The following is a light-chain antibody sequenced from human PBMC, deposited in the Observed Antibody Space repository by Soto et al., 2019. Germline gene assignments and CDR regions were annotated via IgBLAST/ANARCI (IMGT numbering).Light chain of an antibody. V-gene: IGKV1-5*01. CDR1: QSISSW. Sequence: IQMTQSPSTLSASVGDRVTITCRASQSISSWLAWYQQKPGKAPKLLIYDASSLESGVPSRFSGSGSGTEFTLTISSLQPDDFATYYCQQYNSYSPLFTFGPGTKVDIK. CDR3: QQYNSYSPLFT. CDR2: DAS. J-gene: IGKJ3*01.